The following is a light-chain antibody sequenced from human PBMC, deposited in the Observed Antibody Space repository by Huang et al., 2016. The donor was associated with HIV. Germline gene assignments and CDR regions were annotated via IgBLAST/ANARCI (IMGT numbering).Light chain of an antibody. CDR1: ESVSSS. CDR3: QQYNDWPPIT. Sequence: EIVMTQSPDTLSVFPGERVTLSCRASESVSSSLAWYQQKSGQAPRLPIYDASTRATGIPARFSGSGSGTECTLTINSLLSEDFAVYYCQQYNDWPPITFGQGTRLDMK. V-gene: IGKV3-15*01. J-gene: IGKJ5*01. CDR2: DAS.